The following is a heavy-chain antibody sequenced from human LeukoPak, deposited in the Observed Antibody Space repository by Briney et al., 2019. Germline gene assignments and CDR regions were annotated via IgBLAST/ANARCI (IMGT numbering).Heavy chain of an antibody. CDR3: ATGMVTTSGYAHWYFDL. D-gene: IGHD4-17*01. Sequence: ASVKVSCKASGYTFTSYGISWVRQAPGQGLEWMGWISAYNGNTSYAQKLQGRVTMTTDTSTSTAYMELRSLRSEDTAVYYCATGMVTTSGYAHWYFDLWGRGTLVTVSS. CDR2: ISAYNGNT. J-gene: IGHJ2*01. V-gene: IGHV1-18*01. CDR1: GYTFTSYG.